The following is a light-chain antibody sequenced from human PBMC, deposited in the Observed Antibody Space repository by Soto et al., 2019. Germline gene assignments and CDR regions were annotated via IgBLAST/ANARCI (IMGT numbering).Light chain of an antibody. CDR3: QQYSDFLIS. CDR2: DAS. CDR1: QSISRS. V-gene: IGKV1-5*01. Sequence: DIQMTQSPSTLSASVGDRVTITCRASQSISRSLAWYQQKPGKAPNLLIYDASSLEGGVPSRSSGSGFGTEFTLTITNLQPADFATYYCQQYSDFLISFGPGTTVDFK. J-gene: IGKJ3*01.